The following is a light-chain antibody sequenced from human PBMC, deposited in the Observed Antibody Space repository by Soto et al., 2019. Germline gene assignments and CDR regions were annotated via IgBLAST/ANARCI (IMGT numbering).Light chain of an antibody. CDR2: EVS. CDR3: SSYNSSSTLDV. J-gene: IGLJ1*01. V-gene: IGLV2-14*01. Sequence: QSALTQPASVSGSPGQSITISCTGPSSDVGGYNYVSWYQQHPGKAPKLMIYEVSNRPSGVSNRFSGSKSGNTASLTISGLQAEDEADYYCSSYNSSSTLDVFGPGTKVTL. CDR1: SSDVGGYNY.